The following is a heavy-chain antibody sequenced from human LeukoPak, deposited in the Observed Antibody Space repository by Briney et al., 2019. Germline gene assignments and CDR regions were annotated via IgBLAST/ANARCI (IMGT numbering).Heavy chain of an antibody. J-gene: IGHJ4*02. CDR3: ATDSSGYYLLLFDH. Sequence: GASVKVSCKASGYPFTYYYIHWVRQAPGQGLEWMGWINPNTGGANYAQKFQGRVTMTRDTSISTAYMGLSRLRSDDTAVYYCATDSSGYYLLLFDHWGQGTPVTVSS. V-gene: IGHV1-2*02. CDR2: INPNTGGA. CDR1: GYPFTYYY. D-gene: IGHD3-22*01.